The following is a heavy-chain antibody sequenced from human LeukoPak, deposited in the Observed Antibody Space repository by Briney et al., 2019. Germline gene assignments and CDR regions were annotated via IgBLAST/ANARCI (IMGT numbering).Heavy chain of an antibody. CDR3: AKDSGYCTNGVCYSFDY. J-gene: IGHJ4*02. Sequence: GGSLRLSCAASGFTFSSYAMSWVRQAPGKGLEWVSAISGSGGSTYHADSVKGRFTISRDNSKNTLYLQMNSLRAEDTAVYYCAKDSGYCTNGVCYSFDYWGQGTLVTVSS. CDR2: ISGSGGST. D-gene: IGHD2-8*01. V-gene: IGHV3-23*01. CDR1: GFTFSSYA.